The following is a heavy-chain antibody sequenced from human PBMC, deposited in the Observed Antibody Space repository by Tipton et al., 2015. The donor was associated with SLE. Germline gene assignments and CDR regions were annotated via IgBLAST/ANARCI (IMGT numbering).Heavy chain of an antibody. CDR3: ANWESTWGFDY. J-gene: IGHJ4*02. Sequence: SLRLSCAASGLTFSKHWMTWVRQASGKGLEWVANIKEDGSEKFNADTVRGRFTISRDNAKNSLYLEMKSLRAEDTSTYDCANWESTWGFDYWGQGSLVPVSS. D-gene: IGHD7-27*01. V-gene: IGHV3-7*01. CDR1: GLTFSKHW. CDR2: IKEDGSEK.